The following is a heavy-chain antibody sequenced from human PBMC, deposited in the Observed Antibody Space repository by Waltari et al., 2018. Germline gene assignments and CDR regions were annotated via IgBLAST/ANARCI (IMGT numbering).Heavy chain of an antibody. D-gene: IGHD1-26*01. V-gene: IGHV3-30*02. CDR1: GFTFSSYG. CDR2: IRYDGSNK. J-gene: IGHJ4*02. CDR3: VRTWELGDYFDY. Sequence: QVQLVESGGGVVQPGGSLRLSCAASGFTFSSYGMHWVGQAPGKGLEWVAFIRYDGSNKYYADSVKGRFTISRDNSKNTLYLQMNSLRAEDTAVYYCVRTWELGDYFDYWGQGTLVTVSS.